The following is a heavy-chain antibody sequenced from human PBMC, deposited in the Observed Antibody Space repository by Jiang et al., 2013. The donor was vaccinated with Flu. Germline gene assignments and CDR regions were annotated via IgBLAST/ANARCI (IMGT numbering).Heavy chain of an antibody. CDR2: IYFSGTT. Sequence: GSIYFSGTTYYNPSLKSRVTISVDTSKNQFSLKLNSVTAADTAVYFCARDQILSCSGGSCFSGSAFDICGQGTMVTVSS. J-gene: IGHJ3*02. CDR3: ARDQILSCSGGSCFSGSAFDI. V-gene: IGHV4-39*07. D-gene: IGHD2-15*01.